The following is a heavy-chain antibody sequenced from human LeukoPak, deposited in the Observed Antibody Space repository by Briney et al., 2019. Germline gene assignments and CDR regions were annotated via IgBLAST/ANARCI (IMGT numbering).Heavy chain of an antibody. CDR3: AREGRYGDNEGYYYYYYMDV. V-gene: IGHV4-59*01. D-gene: IGHD4-17*01. Sequence: SETLSLTCTVSGGSISSYYWSWIRQPPGKGLEWIGYIYYSGSTNYNPSLKSRVTISVDTSKNQFSLKLSSVTAADTAVYYCAREGRYGDNEGYYYYYYMDVWGKGTTVTISS. J-gene: IGHJ6*03. CDR2: IYYSGST. CDR1: GGSISSYY.